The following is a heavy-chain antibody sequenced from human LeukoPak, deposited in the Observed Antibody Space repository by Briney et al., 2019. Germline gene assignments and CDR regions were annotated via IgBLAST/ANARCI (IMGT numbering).Heavy chain of an antibody. CDR3: AREKGHLMEVDV. CDR2: RYHDGRR. J-gene: IGHJ6*02. CDR1: GDSIRSDSW. D-gene: IGHD3-3*01. V-gene: IGHV4-4*02. Sequence: SETLSLTCAVSGDSIRSDSWWIWVRQAPGKGLEWIGERYHDGRRTYNPSLKRRVSISLDESENQFSLELTSVTAADTAVYFCAREKGHLMEVDVWGQGTTVTVSS.